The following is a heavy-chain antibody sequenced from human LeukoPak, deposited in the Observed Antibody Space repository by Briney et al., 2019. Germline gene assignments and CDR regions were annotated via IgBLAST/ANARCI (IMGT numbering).Heavy chain of an antibody. V-gene: IGHV4-30-4*08. D-gene: IGHD3-10*01. CDR1: GGSVSSGSYY. CDR3: ATSEGPYYYGSGSFDY. Sequence: SETLSLTCTVSGGSVSSGSYYWSWIRQPPGKGLEWIGYIYYSGSTYYNPSLKSRVTISVDTSKNQFSLKLSSVTAADTAVYYCATSEGPYYYGSGSFDYWGQGTLVTVSS. CDR2: IYYSGST. J-gene: IGHJ4*02.